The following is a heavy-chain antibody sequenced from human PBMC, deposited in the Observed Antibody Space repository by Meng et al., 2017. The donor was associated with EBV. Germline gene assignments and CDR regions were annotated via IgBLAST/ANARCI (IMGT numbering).Heavy chain of an antibody. CDR3: ARVNSDCGGVMCYKGWFDP. J-gene: IGHJ5*02. V-gene: IGHV4-59*08. CDR2: IHYSGST. Sequence: QVPPLGSGPGLVKPSEPLSLTCTVSGDYISDYYWSWIRQPPGKGLEWIVYIHYSGSTYYNPSLKSRITISVDMSRNQFSLRLTSVTSADMAVYYCARVNSDCGGVMCYKGWFDPWGQGTLVTVSS. D-gene: IGHD2-21*01. CDR1: GDYISDYY.